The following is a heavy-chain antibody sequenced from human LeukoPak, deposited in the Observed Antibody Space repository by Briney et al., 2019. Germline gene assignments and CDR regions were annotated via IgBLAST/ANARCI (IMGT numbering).Heavy chain of an antibody. CDR3: ARGGFYCGGDCYVDY. J-gene: IGHJ4*02. CDR2: INHSGST. CDR1: GGSFSPYY. Sequence: SETLSLTCAVYGGSFSPYYWGWIRQPPGKGLEWIGEINHSGSTNYNPSLKSRVTISVDTSKNQFSLRLSSVTAADTAVYYCARGGFYCGGDCYVDYWGQGTLVTVSS. D-gene: IGHD2-21*02. V-gene: IGHV4-34*01.